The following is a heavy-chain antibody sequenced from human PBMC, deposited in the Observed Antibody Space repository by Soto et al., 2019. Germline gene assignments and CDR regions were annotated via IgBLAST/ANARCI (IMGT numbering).Heavy chain of an antibody. CDR3: ARIGAGVWDVPFDF. CDR2: ISDSGHTI. D-gene: IGHD3-16*01. V-gene: IGHV3-48*03. CDR1: GFTFSSYE. Sequence: EVRLVESGGALVQPGGSLRLSCAASGFTFSSYEMTWVRQAPGRGLEWVSYISDSGHTIHYGDSVKGRFTISRDNAKNSLHLQMNSLTVEDTAVYYCARIGAGVWDVPFDFWGQGTLVTVSS. J-gene: IGHJ4*02.